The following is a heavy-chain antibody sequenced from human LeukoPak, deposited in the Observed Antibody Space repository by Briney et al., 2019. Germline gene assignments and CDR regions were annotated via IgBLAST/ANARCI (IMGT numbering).Heavy chain of an antibody. CDR1: GLTFRTTW. V-gene: IGHV3-74*01. J-gene: IGHJ4*02. D-gene: IGHD1-7*01. Sequence: GGSLRLSCATAGLTFRTTWMHWVRQAPGKGLMWVSRMNGEGTTIDYADSVKGRFTVSRDYAKNTLFLQMNNLRTEDTALYFCATARNFRFEYWGQGSLVIVSA. CDR3: ATARNFRFEY. CDR2: MNGEGTTI.